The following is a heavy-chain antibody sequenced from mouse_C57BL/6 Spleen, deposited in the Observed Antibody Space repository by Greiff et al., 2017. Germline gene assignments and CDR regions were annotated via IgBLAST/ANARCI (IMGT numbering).Heavy chain of an antibody. J-gene: IGHJ2*01. V-gene: IGHV1-69*01. CDR2: IDPSDSYT. CDR1: GYTFTSYW. CDR3: ARLSTTDYCDY. D-gene: IGHD1-1*01. Sequence: QVQLQQPGAELVMPGASVKLSCKASGYTFTSYWMHWVKQRPGQGLEWIGEIDPSDSYTNYNQKFKGKSTLTVDKSSSTAYMQLSSLTSEDSAVYYCARLSTTDYCDYWGQGTTLTVSS.